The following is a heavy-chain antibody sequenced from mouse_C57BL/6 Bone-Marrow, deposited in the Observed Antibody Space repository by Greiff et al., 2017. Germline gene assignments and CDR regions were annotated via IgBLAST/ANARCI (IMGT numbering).Heavy chain of an antibody. J-gene: IGHJ4*01. Sequence: VKVVESGPGLVQPSQSLSITCTVSGFSLTSYGVHWVRQSPGKGLEWLGVIWSGGSTDYNAAFISRLSISKDNSKSQVFFKMNSLQADDTAIYYCARYYGSSYLYYAMDYWGQGTSVTVSS. CDR2: IWSGGST. CDR1: GFSLTSYG. D-gene: IGHD1-1*01. CDR3: ARYYGSSYLYYAMDY. V-gene: IGHV2-2*01.